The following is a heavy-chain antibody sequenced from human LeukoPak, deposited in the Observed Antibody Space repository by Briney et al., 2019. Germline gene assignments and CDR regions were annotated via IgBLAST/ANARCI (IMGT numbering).Heavy chain of an antibody. CDR2: INPNSGGT. D-gene: IGHD6-6*01. Sequence: ASVKVSCKASGYTFTGYYMHWVRQAPGQGLEWVGWINPNSGGTNYAQKFQGRVTMTRDTSISTAYMELSRLRSDDTAVYYCASLVGTYSSSSGVDYWGQGTLVTVSS. CDR1: GYTFTGYY. V-gene: IGHV1-2*02. CDR3: ASLVGTYSSSSGVDY. J-gene: IGHJ4*02.